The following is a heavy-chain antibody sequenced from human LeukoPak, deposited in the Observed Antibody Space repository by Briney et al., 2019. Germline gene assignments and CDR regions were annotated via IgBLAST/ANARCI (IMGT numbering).Heavy chain of an antibody. CDR2: ISYDGSNK. V-gene: IGHV3-30*18. CDR3: AKDHSGGYYYYGMDV. Sequence: GGSLRLSCAASGFTFSSYAMSWVRQAPGEGLEWVAVISYDGSNKYYADSVKGRFTISRDNSKNTLYLQMNSLRAEDTAVYYCAKDHSGGYYYYGMDVWGKGTTVTVSS. D-gene: IGHD1-26*01. J-gene: IGHJ6*04. CDR1: GFTFSSYA.